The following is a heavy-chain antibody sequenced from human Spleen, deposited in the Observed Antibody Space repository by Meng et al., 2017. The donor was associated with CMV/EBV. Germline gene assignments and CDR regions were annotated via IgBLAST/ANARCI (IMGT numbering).Heavy chain of an antibody. D-gene: IGHD6-19*01. CDR2: INWNGGVR. CDR3: AKDVRSGWPRSADY. J-gene: IGHJ4*02. V-gene: IGHV3-20*04. CDR1: GFRFDDHG. Sequence: GESLKISCTASGFRFDDHGMTWVRQAPGKGLEWVSGINWNGGVRGYADSIKGRFTISRDNVQNSVYLQMNSLRAEDTAFYYCAKDVRSGWPRSADYWGQGTLVTVSS.